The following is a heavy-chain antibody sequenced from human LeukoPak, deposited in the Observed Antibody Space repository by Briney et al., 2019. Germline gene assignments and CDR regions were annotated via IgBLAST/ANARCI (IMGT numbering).Heavy chain of an antibody. V-gene: IGHV3-21*01. J-gene: IGHJ5*02. CDR2: ISSSSSYI. Sequence: GGSLRLSCAASGFTFSSYSMNWVRQAPGKGLEWVSSISSSSSYIYYADSVKGRFTISRDNAKNSLYLQMNSLRAEDTAVYCCARDPEYPGWFDPWGQGTLVTVSS. D-gene: IGHD2-2*02. CDR1: GFTFSSYS. CDR3: ARDPEYPGWFDP.